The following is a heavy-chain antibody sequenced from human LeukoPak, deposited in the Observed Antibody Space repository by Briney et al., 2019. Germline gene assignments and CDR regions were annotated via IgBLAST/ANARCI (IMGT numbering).Heavy chain of an antibody. CDR1: GYTFTSYG. CDR2: ISAYNGNT. V-gene: IGHV1-18*01. D-gene: IGHD2-2*03. Sequence: ASVKVSCKASGYTFTSYGISWVRQAPGQGLEWMGWISAYNGNTNYAQKLQGRVTMTTDTSTSTAYMELRSLRSDYTAVYYCARVDIVVVPAAKGPYYFYGMDVWGQGTTVTVSS. J-gene: IGHJ6*02. CDR3: ARVDIVVVPAAKGPYYFYGMDV.